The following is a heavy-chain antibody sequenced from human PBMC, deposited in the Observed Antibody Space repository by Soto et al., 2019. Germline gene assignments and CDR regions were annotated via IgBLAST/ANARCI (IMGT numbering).Heavy chain of an antibody. Sequence: QVQLVQSGAEVKKPGSSVKVSCQASGCTFSSYAISWVRQAPGQGLEWMGGNIPIFDTADYAQKFQGRVTITADESTNTAYMELRSLRSEDTAVYYCAGHSSGVPGYYYGMDVWGQGTTVTVSS. D-gene: IGHD3-22*01. J-gene: IGHJ6*02. CDR2: NIPIFDTA. CDR1: GCTFSSYA. CDR3: AGHSSGVPGYYYGMDV. V-gene: IGHV1-69*12.